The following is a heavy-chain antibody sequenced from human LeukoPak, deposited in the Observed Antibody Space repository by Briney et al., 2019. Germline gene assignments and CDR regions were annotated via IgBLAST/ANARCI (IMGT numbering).Heavy chain of an antibody. D-gene: IGHD3-10*01. CDR1: GFTFSSYA. V-gene: IGHV3-23*01. J-gene: IGHJ4*02. CDR2: XXGSGGST. CDR3: AKDLPLWFGELLIDY. Sequence: QPGGSLRLSCAASGFTFSSYAMSWVRQAPGKXXXXXXXXXGSGGSTYYADSVKGRFTISRDNSKNTLYLQMNSLRAEDTAVYYCAKDLPLWFGELLIDYWGQGTLVTVSS.